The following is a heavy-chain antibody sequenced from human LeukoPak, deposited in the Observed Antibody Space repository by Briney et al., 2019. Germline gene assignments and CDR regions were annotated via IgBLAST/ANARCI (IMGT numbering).Heavy chain of an antibody. J-gene: IGHJ6*03. V-gene: IGHV3-53*01. CDR2: IYSGGSA. Sequence: PGGSLRLSCAASGFTVSSNYMSWVRQAPGKGLEWVSVIYSGGSAYYADSVKGRFTISRDNSKNTLYLQMNSLRAEDTAVYYCASGSGSYRTPYYYMDVWGKGTTATVSS. CDR3: ASGSGSYRTPYYYMDV. CDR1: GFTVSSNY. D-gene: IGHD3-10*01.